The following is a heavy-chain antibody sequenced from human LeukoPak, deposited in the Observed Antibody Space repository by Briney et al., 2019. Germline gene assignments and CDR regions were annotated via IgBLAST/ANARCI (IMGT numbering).Heavy chain of an antibody. CDR1: GFTFSNYA. CDR2: ISGSAGST. CDR3: AKKGSRIAAAGPYFDY. V-gene: IGHV3-23*01. J-gene: IGHJ4*02. Sequence: GGSLRPSCAASGFTFSNYAMTWVRQAPGKGLEGVSTISGSAGSTYYADSVKGRFTISRDNSKNTLYLQMNRLRAEDTAVYYCAKKGSRIAAAGPYFDYWGQGTLVTVSS. D-gene: IGHD6-13*01.